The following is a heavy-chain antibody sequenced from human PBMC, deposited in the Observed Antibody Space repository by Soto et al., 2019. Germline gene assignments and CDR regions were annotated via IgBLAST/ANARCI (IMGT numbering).Heavy chain of an antibody. Sequence: ASVKGSCKISGHTPPEISIPWGRQAPGKRLEGMGGFDPEAGEAIYAQKWHGRVTVTEDTVTDTAYMDLSGLKSDDTDVYYCATPKPLRGAMITNINFDFWGQGTPVTVSS. J-gene: IGHJ4*02. CDR1: GHTPPEIS. V-gene: IGHV1-24*01. CDR3: ATPKPLRGAMITNINFDF. CDR2: FDPEAGEA. D-gene: IGHD3-10*01.